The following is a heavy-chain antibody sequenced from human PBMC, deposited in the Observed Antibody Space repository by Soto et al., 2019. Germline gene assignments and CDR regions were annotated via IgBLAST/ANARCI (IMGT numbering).Heavy chain of an antibody. J-gene: IGHJ4*01. CDR3: ARGQDWNDEIFDY. V-gene: IGHV1-2*04. CDR1: GYTFTGYY. CDR2: INPNSGGT. Sequence: QVQLVQSGAEVKKPGASVKVSCKASGYTFTGYYMHWVRQAPGQGLEWMGWINPNSGGTNYAQKFQGWVTMPRDTSISTAYMGLSRLRPDDTAVYYCARGQDWNDEIFDYWGQGPLVTVSS. D-gene: IGHD1-1*01.